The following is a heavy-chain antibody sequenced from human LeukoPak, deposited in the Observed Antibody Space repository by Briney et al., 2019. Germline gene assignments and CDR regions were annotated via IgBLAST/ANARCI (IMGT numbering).Heavy chain of an antibody. J-gene: IGHJ2*01. D-gene: IGHD6-13*01. V-gene: IGHV3-15*01. CDR1: GFTFSNAW. CDR3: TTAGGAAARYWYFDL. Sequence: PGGSLRLSCAASGFTFSNAWMSWVRQAPGKGLEWVGRIQSKTDSGTTDYAAPVKGRFTISRDDSKNTLYLQMNSLKTEDTAVYYCTTAGGAAARYWYFDLWGRGTLVTVSS. CDR2: IQSKTDSGTT.